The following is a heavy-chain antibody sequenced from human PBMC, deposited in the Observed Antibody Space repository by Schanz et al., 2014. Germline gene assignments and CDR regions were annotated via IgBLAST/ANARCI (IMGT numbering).Heavy chain of an antibody. J-gene: IGHJ4*02. V-gene: IGHV4-4*07. CDR1: GDSMKSHY. D-gene: IGHD3-3*01. Sequence: QVQLRESGPRLVKPSETLSLNCTVSGDSMKSHYWTWIRQPAGQGLEWVGRIFTGGSSDYNRSFKSRITMSIDTAKKYLSVTLNSVTAADTAFYFCARVSRGGVFDFWGPGILVTVSS. CDR3: ARVSRGGVFDF. CDR2: IFTGGSS.